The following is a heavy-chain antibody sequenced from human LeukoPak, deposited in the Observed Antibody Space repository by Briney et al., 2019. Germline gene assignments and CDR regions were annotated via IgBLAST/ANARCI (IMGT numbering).Heavy chain of an antibody. D-gene: IGHD3-3*01. CDR3: ARDSGYYQLGFDP. CDR2: INPKSGGT. J-gene: IGHJ5*02. V-gene: IGHV1-2*02. CDR1: GYSFTGHY. Sequence: ASVKVSCKASGYSFTGHYMHWVRQAPGQGLEWMGWINPKSGGTNYAQKFQGRVTMTRDTSISTAYMDMSSLRSDDTAVYYCARDSGYYQLGFDPWGQGTLVTVSS.